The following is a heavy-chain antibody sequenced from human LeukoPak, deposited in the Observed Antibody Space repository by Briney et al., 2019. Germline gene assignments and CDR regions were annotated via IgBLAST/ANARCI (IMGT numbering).Heavy chain of an antibody. CDR2: IYYSGST. J-gene: IGHJ4*02. Sequence: PSETLSLTCTVSGGSISSYHWSWIRQPPGKGLEWIGSIYYSGSTYYNPSLKSRVTISVDTSKNQFSLKLSSVTAADTAVYYCARDGTVVIGRLDYWGQGTLVTVSS. CDR3: ARDGTVVIGRLDY. D-gene: IGHD4-23*01. V-gene: IGHV4-39*07. CDR1: GGSISSYH.